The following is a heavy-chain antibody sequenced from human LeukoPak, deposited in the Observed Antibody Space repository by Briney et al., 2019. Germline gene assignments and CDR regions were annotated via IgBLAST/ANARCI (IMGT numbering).Heavy chain of an antibody. CDR2: INHSGST. CDR1: GGSFSGYY. J-gene: IGHJ4*02. D-gene: IGHD5-18*01. Sequence: SETLSLTCAVYGGSFSGYYWSWIRQPPGKGLEWIGEINHSGSTNYNPSLKSRVTISVDTSKNQFSLKLSSVTAADTAVYYCARSGLYSYARWGQGTLVTVSS. V-gene: IGHV4-34*01. CDR3: ARSGLYSYAR.